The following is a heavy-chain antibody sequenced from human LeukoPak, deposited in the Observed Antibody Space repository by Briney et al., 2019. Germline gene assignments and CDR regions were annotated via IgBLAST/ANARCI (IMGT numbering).Heavy chain of an antibody. Sequence: SETLSLTCTVSGGSISSYYWSWIRQPPGKGLEWIGYIYYSGSTNYNPSLKSQVTISVDTSKNQFSLKLSSVTAADTAVYYCARHYDSGTYPLDYWGQGTLVTVSS. V-gene: IGHV4-59*08. CDR2: IYYSGST. J-gene: IGHJ4*02. CDR3: ARHYDSGTYPLDY. CDR1: GGSISSYY. D-gene: IGHD3-10*01.